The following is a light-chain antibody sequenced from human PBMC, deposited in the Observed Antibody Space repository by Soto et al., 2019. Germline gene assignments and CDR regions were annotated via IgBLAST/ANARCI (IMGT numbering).Light chain of an antibody. CDR2: HAS. J-gene: IGKJ1*01. V-gene: IGKV1-5*01. Sequence: DIQMTQSPSTLSASIGDRVTITCRASQTINNWLAWYQQKPGKAPNLLIYHASNLETGVPSRFSGSAFGTEFTLTISSLQPDYFATYYYQHYNSYPWTFGQGTKVEIK. CDR3: QHYNSYPWT. CDR1: QTINNW.